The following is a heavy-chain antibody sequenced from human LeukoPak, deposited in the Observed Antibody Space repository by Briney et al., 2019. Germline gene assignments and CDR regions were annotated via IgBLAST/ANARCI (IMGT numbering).Heavy chain of an antibody. CDR1: GYMFTKYG. CDR3: AREGVAAAGTSLRYYFDY. CDR2: INPNSGGT. J-gene: IGHJ4*02. V-gene: IGHV1-2*02. D-gene: IGHD6-13*01. Sequence: ASVKVPCKASGYMFTKYGINWVRQAPGQGLEWMGWINPNSGGTNYAQKFQGRVTMTRDTSISTAYMELSRLRSDDTAVYYCAREGVAAAGTSLRYYFDYWGQGTLVTVSS.